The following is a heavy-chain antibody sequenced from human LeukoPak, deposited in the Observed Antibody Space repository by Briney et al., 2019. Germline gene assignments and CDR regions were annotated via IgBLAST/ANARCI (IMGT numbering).Heavy chain of an antibody. Sequence: SETLSLTCTVSGDYISSYYWSWVRQPAGKGLEWIGRIYSSGSTNYNPSLKSRVTMSVDTSKNQFSLKLSSVTAADTAVYYCAREGGSDWSGVDYCGQGTLVTVSS. CDR3: AREGGSDWSGVDY. CDR2: IYSSGST. J-gene: IGHJ4*02. D-gene: IGHD6-19*01. V-gene: IGHV4-4*07. CDR1: GDYISSYY.